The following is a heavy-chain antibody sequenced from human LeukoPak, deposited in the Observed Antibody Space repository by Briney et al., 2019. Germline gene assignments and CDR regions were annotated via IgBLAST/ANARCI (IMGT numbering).Heavy chain of an antibody. CDR3: AKDSTVSYYDSSGFFDY. CDR1: GFTFDDYA. J-gene: IGHJ4*02. D-gene: IGHD3-22*01. V-gene: IGHV3-9*01. Sequence: GRSLRLSCAASGFTFDDYAMHWVRQAPGKGLEWVSGISWNSGSIGYADSVKGRFTISRDSAKNSLYLQMNSLRAEDTALYYCAKDSTVSYYDSSGFFDYWGQGTLVTVSS. CDR2: ISWNSGSI.